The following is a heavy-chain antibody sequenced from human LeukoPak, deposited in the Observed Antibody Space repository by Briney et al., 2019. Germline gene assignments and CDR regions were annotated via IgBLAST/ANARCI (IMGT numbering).Heavy chain of an antibody. CDR1: GDSIRSNYY. J-gene: IGHJ6*03. CDR2: IFYSGST. Sequence: PSETLSLTCVVSGDSIRSNYYWGWIRQRPGEGLEWIGNIFYSGSTYYNPSLKSRLTISVDTSKNHFSLILSSVTAADTAIYFCARSRVIDYYYMDVWGKGTTVTVSS. D-gene: IGHD3-16*01. CDR3: ARSRVIDYYYMDV. V-gene: IGHV4-38-2*01.